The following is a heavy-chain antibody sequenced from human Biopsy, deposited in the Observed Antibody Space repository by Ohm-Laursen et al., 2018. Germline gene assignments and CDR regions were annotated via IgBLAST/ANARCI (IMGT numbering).Heavy chain of an antibody. CDR1: SYTFTDYN. CDR3: ARDPLNGHKHFDY. V-gene: IGHV1-2*02. J-gene: IGHJ4*02. Sequence: GASVKVSCKVSSYTFTDYNIQWMRQAPGQGLEWLGYINCKTGATNYAQKFQGTVTMTRDTSISTAYLALGSLRSADTAIYYCARDPLNGHKHFDYWGQGSLVTVSS. CDR2: INCKTGAT. D-gene: IGHD2-8*01.